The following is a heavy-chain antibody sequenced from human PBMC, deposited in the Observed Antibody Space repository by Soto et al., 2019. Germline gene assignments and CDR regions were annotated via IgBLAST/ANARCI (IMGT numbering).Heavy chain of an antibody. V-gene: IGHV4-59*12. CDR3: ARGQRFSDWFDP. CDR1: SGSISSYY. CDR2: IYYTGNT. D-gene: IGHD3-3*01. J-gene: IGHJ5*02. Sequence: SETLSLTCSVSSGSISSYYWSWIRQHPEKGLEWIGYIYYTGNTYYNASLKSRVTISVDTSMNHFSLRLSSVTAADTAVYYCARGQRFSDWFDPWGQGTLVTVSS.